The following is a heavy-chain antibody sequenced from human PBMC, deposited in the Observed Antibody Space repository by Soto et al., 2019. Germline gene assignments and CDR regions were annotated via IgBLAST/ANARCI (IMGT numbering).Heavy chain of an antibody. D-gene: IGHD4-17*01. CDR3: ARSRYGDRVDGMEV. Sequence: SETLSLTCTVSGGSISSSSYYWGWIRQPPGKGLEWIGSIYYSGSTYYNPSLKSRVTISVDTSKNQFSLKLSSVTAADTAVYYCARSRYGDRVDGMEVWGQGTTVTVSS. CDR1: GGSISSSSYY. V-gene: IGHV4-39*01. J-gene: IGHJ6*02. CDR2: IYYSGST.